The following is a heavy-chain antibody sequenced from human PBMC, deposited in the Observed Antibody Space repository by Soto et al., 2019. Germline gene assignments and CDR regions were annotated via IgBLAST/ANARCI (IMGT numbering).Heavy chain of an antibody. J-gene: IGHJ6*02. CDR2: IVVGSGNT. CDR3: AAGYCSSTSCYSFDYSYGMAV. CDR1: GFTFTNSA. D-gene: IGHD2-2*01. V-gene: IGHV1-58*01. Sequence: SVEVSCKASGFTFTNSAVQWVRQARGQRLEWIGWIVVGSGNTNYAQKFQERVTITRDMSTSTAYMELSSLRSEDTAVYYCAAGYCSSTSCYSFDYSYGMAVWGQGTTVTASS.